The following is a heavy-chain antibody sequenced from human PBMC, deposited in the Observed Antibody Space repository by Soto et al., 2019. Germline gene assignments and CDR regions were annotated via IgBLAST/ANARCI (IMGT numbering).Heavy chain of an antibody. D-gene: IGHD6-19*01. CDR2: IYYSGST. CDR3: ARDPLGIAVAAP. Sequence: SETLSLTCTVSGGSISSYYWSWIRQPPGKGLEWIGYIYYSGSTNYNPSLKSRVTISVDTSKNQFSLKLSSVTAADTAVYYCARDPLGIAVAAPWGQGTLVTVSS. V-gene: IGHV4-59*01. J-gene: IGHJ5*02. CDR1: GGSISSYY.